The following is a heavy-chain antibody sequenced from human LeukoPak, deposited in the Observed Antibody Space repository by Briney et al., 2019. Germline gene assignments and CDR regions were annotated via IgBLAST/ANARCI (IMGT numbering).Heavy chain of an antibody. Sequence: GGAPRLSCGAPGFPFRSYALHWGRPAPGKGLGGGAVISYDGSNKYYEDSVKGRFTISRDNSKNTLYLQMNSLRAEDTAVYYCARDLSMVRGVIIGLDYWGQGTLVTVSS. CDR1: GFPFRSYA. D-gene: IGHD3-10*01. CDR3: ARDLSMVRGVIIGLDY. V-gene: IGHV3-30-3*01. J-gene: IGHJ4*02. CDR2: ISYDGSNK.